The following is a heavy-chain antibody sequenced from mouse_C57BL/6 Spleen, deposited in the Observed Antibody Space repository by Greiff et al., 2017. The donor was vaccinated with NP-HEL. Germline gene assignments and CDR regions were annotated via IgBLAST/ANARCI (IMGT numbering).Heavy chain of an antibody. J-gene: IGHJ3*01. CDR2: INPSNGGT. D-gene: IGHD1-1*01. Sequence: VQLQQPGTELVKPGASVKLSCKASGSTFTSYWMHWVKQRPGQGLEWIGNINPSNGGTNYNEKFKSKATLTVDKSSSTAYMQLSSLTSEDSAVYYCARSGGSSFAWFAYWGQGTLVTVSA. CDR3: ARSGGSSFAWFAY. CDR1: GSTFTSYW. V-gene: IGHV1-53*01.